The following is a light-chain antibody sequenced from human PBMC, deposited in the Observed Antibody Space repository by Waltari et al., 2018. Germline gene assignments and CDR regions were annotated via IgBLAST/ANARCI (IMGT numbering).Light chain of an antibody. J-gene: IGKJ3*01. CDR3: QQSYNPPFT. CDR2: TTS. CDR1: QSIINF. Sequence: DIQLTQSPSSLSASVGDRVTITCRASQSIINFLNWYQQKPGKAPKLLIYTTSSLQGGVPSRFSGSGSVTDFTLTISSLQPEDFATYYCQQSYNPPFTFGPGTKVHLK. V-gene: IGKV1-39*01.